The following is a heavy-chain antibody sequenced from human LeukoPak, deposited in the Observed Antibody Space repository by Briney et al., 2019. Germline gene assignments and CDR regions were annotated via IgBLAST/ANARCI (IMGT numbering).Heavy chain of an antibody. D-gene: IGHD3-9*01. Sequence: PGGAPTLSCPASGFTFSSPWMHWGRRAPGGGLGWVSHINSDGSSTSYADSVKGRFTISRDNAKNTLYLQMNSLRAEDTAVYYCAREGGDILTGYYWGQGTLVTVSS. CDR3: AREGGDILTGYY. CDR1: GFTFSSPW. V-gene: IGHV3-74*01. J-gene: IGHJ4*02. CDR2: INSDGSST.